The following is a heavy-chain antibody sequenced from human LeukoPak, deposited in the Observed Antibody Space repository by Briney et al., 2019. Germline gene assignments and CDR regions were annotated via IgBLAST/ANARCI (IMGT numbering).Heavy chain of an antibody. CDR1: GFTFSSYS. CDR2: ISSSSSSYI. J-gene: IGHJ4*02. D-gene: IGHD6-6*01. CDR3: ARGGAYSSSAGFDY. V-gene: IGHV3-21*01. Sequence: PGGSLRLSCAASGFTFSSYSMNWVRQAPGKGLEWVSSISSSSSSYIYYADSVKGRFTISRDNAKNSLYLQMNSLRAEDTAVYYCARGGAYSSSAGFDYWGQGTLVTVSS.